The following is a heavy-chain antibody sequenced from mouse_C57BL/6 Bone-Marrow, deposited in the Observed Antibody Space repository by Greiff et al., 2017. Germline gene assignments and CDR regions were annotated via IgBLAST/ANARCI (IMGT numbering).Heavy chain of an antibody. V-gene: IGHV1-78*01. J-gene: IGHJ4*01. CDR2: IYTRAGST. CDR1: GYTFTDHT. CDR3: ATAQATGARDY. Sequence: QVQLQQSDAELVKPGASVKISCKVSGYTFTDHTIHWMKQRPEKGLEWIGYIYTRAGSTKSNEKFKGKATLTADKSSSTAYMQLNSLTSEDSAVYFCATAQATGARDYWGQGTSVTVSS. D-gene: IGHD3-2*02.